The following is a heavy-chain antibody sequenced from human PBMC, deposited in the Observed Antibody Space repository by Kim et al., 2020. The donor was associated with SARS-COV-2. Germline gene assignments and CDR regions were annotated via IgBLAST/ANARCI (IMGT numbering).Heavy chain of an antibody. V-gene: IGHV4-39*01. CDR3: ARQRGPRDCSDGSCYPFDY. D-gene: IGHD2-15*01. Sequence: SETLSLTCTVSGGSISRSSYYWGWIRQPPGKGLEWIGSIYYSGSTYYNPSLESRVTVSLDTSKNHFSLKLTSVTAADTAVYYCARQRGPRDCSDGSCYPFDYWGQGTL. CDR2: IYYSGST. CDR1: GGSISRSSYY. J-gene: IGHJ4*02.